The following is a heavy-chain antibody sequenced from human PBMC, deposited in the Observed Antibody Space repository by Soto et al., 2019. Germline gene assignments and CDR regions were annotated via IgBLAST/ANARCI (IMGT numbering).Heavy chain of an antibody. J-gene: IGHJ4*02. D-gene: IGHD1-7*01. Sequence: SETLSLTCAVSGSSITITYYWGWVRQPPGKGLEWIGSIHHSGSVFESGSTHYNPSFKSRVTISADTSKNQFSLKLTSVTAADTAVYYCASRDPGTSVDYWGQGTLVTVSS. CDR2: IHHSGSVFESGST. CDR3: ASRDPGTSVDY. V-gene: IGHV4-38-2*01. CDR1: GSSITITYY.